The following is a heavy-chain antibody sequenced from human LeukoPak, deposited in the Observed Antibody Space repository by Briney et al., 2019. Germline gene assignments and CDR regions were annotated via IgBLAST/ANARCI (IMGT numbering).Heavy chain of an antibody. D-gene: IGHD6-19*01. J-gene: IGHJ4*02. Sequence: GGSLRLSCAASGFTFSSYWMSWVRQAPGKGLEWAANIKEDGTHKYYVGSVRGRFTISRDNAKNSLYLQMNSLRAEDTALYYCARPSVAGHYGRFGYWGQGTLVTVSS. CDR2: IKEDGTHK. CDR1: GFTFSSYW. CDR3: ARPSVAGHYGRFGY. V-gene: IGHV3-7*03.